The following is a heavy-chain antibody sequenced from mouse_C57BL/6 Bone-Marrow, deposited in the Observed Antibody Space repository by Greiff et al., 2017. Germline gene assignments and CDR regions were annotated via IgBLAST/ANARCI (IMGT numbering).Heavy chain of an antibody. Sequence: EVQGVESGGGLVKPGGSLKLSCAASGFTFSSYAMSWVRQSPEKRLEWVAEISSGGSYTYYPDTVTGRFTISRDNAKNTLYLEMSSLRSEDTAMYYCAREPWYFDVWGAGTTVTVSS. CDR3: AREPWYFDV. V-gene: IGHV5-9-4*01. CDR1: GFTFSSYA. J-gene: IGHJ1*01. CDR2: ISSGGSYT.